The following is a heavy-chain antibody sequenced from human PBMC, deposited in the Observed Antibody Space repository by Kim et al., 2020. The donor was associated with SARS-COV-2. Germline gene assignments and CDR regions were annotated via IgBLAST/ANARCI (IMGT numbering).Heavy chain of an antibody. D-gene: IGHD3-22*01. CDR3: ARGRYYDSSGYYYGGYYYYYGMDV. Sequence: SETLSLTCTVSGGSISSGDYYWSWIRQPPGKGLEWIGYIYYSGSTYYNPSLKSRVTISVDTSKNQFSLKLSSVTAADTAVYYCARGRYYDSSGYYYGGYYYYYGMDVWGQGTTVTVSS. J-gene: IGHJ6*02. CDR1: GGSISSGDYY. CDR2: IYYSGST. V-gene: IGHV4-30-4*01.